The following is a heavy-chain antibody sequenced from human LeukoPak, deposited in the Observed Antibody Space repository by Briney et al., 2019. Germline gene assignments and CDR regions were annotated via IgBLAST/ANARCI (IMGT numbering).Heavy chain of an antibody. CDR1: GGSISSYY. CDR3: ARQKAAGRHFDY. D-gene: IGHD6-13*01. V-gene: IGHV4-4*09. CDR2: IYTSGST. Sequence: SETLSLTCTVSGGSISSYYWSWIRQPPGKGLEWIGYIYTSGSTNYNPSLKSRVTISVDTSKNQFSLKLSSVTAADTAVYYCARQKAAGRHFDYWGQGTLVTVSS. J-gene: IGHJ4*02.